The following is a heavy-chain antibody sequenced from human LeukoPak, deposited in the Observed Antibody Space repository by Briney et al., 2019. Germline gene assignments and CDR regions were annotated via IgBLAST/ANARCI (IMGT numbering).Heavy chain of an antibody. CDR1: NVSMSTYY. CDR2: LYHSGNI. D-gene: IGHD1-1*01. V-gene: IGHV4-59*01. J-gene: IGHJ6*03. Sequence: SETLSLTCTVSNVSMSTYYWSWIRQPPGKGLEWIGYLYHSGNINYNPSLKSRVLLSRDRSRNQFSLRLTSVTAADTAVYYCARGHRVPPYYHFYMDVWSEGTTVTVSS. CDR3: ARGHRVPPYYHFYMDV.